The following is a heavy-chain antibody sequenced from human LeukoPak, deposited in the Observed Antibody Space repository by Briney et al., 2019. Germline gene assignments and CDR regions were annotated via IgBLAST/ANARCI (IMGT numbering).Heavy chain of an antibody. V-gene: IGHV3-23*01. J-gene: IGHJ5*02. CDR3: ATTLNTGFFQS. CDR2: VSGSGGDT. Sequence: GGSLRLSCATSGFTFSTYAMHWVRQAPGKGLEWVSAVSGSGGDTYYADSVTGRFTISRDNSKNTLYVLLNSLRAEDTAVYYCATTLNTGFFQSWGRGTLVTVSS. D-gene: IGHD5-18*01. CDR1: GFTFSTYA.